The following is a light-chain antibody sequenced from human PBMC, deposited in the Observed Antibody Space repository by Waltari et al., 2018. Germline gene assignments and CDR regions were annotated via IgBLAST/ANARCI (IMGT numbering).Light chain of an antibody. CDR2: INSDGSH. CDR3: QTGGHGTWV. Sequence: QLVLTQSPSASASLGASVKLTCTLDSGHSSNIVAWLQQQPEKGPRDLMKINSDGSHSKGDEIPDRFSGSSSGAERYLTISSVQSEDEADYYCQTGGHGTWVFGGGTKLTVL. CDR1: SGHSSNI. J-gene: IGLJ3*02. V-gene: IGLV4-69*01.